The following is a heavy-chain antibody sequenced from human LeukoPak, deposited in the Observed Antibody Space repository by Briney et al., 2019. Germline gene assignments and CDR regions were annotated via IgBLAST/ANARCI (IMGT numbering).Heavy chain of an antibody. CDR1: GFTFSSYA. D-gene: IGHD5-18*01. CDR3: AKADTAMHYYYYGMDV. CDR2: ISGSGGST. J-gene: IGHJ6*02. V-gene: IGHV3-23*01. Sequence: PGGSLRLSCAASGFTFSSYAMSWVRQAPGKGLEWVSAISGSGGSTYYADSVKGRFTISRDNSKNTLYLQMNSLRAEDTAVYYCAKADTAMHYYYYGMDVWGQGTTVTVS.